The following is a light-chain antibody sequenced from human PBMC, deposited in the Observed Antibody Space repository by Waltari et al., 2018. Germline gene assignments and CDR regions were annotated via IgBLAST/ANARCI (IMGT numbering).Light chain of an antibody. CDR1: SGDIGGYNY. Sequence: QSALTQPASVSGSPGQSITISCTGTSGDIGGYNYVSWYQHHPGKVPKLFIFEVSDRPPGVSNRFSGSKSGTTASLTISGLQAEDEADYYCSSYSTSSTLVVFGGGTKLTVL. V-gene: IGLV2-14*01. CDR2: EVS. CDR3: SSYSTSSTLVV. J-gene: IGLJ2*01.